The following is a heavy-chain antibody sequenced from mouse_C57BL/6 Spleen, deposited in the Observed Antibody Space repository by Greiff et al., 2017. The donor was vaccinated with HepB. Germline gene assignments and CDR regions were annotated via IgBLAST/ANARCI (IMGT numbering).Heavy chain of an antibody. Sequence: EVKLVESGGGLVQSGRSLRLSCATSGFTFSDFYMEWVRQAPGKGLEWIAASRNKANDYTTEYSASVKGRFIVSRDTSQSILYLQMNALRAEDTAIYYCARDADYYGSYWYCDVWGTGTTVTVSS. CDR2: SRNKANDYTT. CDR1: GFTFSDFY. CDR3: ARDADYYGSYWYCDV. D-gene: IGHD1-1*01. V-gene: IGHV7-1*01. J-gene: IGHJ1*03.